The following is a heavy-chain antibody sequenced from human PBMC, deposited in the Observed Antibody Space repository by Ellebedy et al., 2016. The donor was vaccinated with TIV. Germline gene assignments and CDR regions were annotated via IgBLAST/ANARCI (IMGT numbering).Heavy chain of an antibody. Sequence: GESLKISCAASGFNFGGHAMKWVRQAPGKGLEWVSSIGSSAYTIHYADSVKGRFTISRDNSRNTLYLQMNSLRGEDTAVYFCAKDVRYTTGWGGALDIWGQGAMVTVSS. D-gene: IGHD2-8*02. CDR1: GFNFGGHA. J-gene: IGHJ3*02. V-gene: IGHV3-23*01. CDR2: IGSSAYTI. CDR3: AKDVRYTTGWGGALDI.